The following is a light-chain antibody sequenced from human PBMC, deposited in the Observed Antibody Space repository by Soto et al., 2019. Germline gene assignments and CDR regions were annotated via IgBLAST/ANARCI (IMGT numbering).Light chain of an antibody. CDR2: KTS. CDR1: QSISSW. V-gene: IGKV1-5*03. Sequence: DVQMTQSPSALSASVGDRVTISCRASQSISSWLAWYQQKPAKALKLLIYKTSNLESGVPSRFSGSGSGTEFTLTISSLQPDDFATYFCQQYTSFPLSFGGGTKVEI. CDR3: QQYTSFPLS. J-gene: IGKJ4*01.